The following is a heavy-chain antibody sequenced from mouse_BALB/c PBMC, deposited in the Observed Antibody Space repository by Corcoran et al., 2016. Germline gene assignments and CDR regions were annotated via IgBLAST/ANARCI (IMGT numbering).Heavy chain of an antibody. V-gene: IGHV9-3-1*01. CDR2: INTYTGEP. D-gene: IGHD1-1*01. CDR3: ASFYYGSSYWYFDV. J-gene: IGHJ1*01. CDR1: GYTFTNYG. Sequence: QIQLVQSGPELKKPGETVKISCKASGYTFTNYGMNWVKQAPGKGLKWMGWINTYTGEPTYADDFKGRFAFSLETSASTAYLQINNLKNEDTATYFCASFYYGSSYWYFDVWGAGTTVTVSS.